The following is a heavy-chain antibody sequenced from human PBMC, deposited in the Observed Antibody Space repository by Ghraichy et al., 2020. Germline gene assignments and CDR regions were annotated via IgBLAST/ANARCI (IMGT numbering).Heavy chain of an antibody. CDR3: ARGIGYGDTAMVTSIDY. CDR2: THHSGST. CDR1: GGSFSGYY. J-gene: IGHJ4*02. D-gene: IGHD5-18*01. Sequence: SETLSLTCAVYGGSFSGYYWSWIRQPPGKGLEWIGETHHSGSTKYNPSLKSRVSISVDTSKNQFSLKLSSVTAADTAVYYCARGIGYGDTAMVTSIDYWGQGTLVTVSS. V-gene: IGHV4-34*01.